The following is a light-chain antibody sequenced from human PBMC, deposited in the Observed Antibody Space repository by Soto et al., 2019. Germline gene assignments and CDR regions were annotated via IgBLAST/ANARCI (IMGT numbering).Light chain of an antibody. J-gene: IGKJ2*01. CDR1: QSVSSN. V-gene: IGKV3-15*01. CDR2: NTF. Sequence: EIVMTQSPATLSVFPGERATLSCRASQSVSSNLVWYQQKPGQAPKLVIYNTFTRATGIPVRFSGSGSGTEFSLTISSLQSKDFAVYYCQQYNNWPYTFGQGTKLEI. CDR3: QQYNNWPYT.